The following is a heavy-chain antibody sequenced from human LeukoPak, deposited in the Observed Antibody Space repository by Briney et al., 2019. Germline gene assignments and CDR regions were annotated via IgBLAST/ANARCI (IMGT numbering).Heavy chain of an antibody. CDR2: IYYSGST. J-gene: IGHJ4*02. CDR1: GSISSSSYY. V-gene: IGHV4-39*06. D-gene: IGHD3-10*01. Sequence: SETLSLTCTGGSISSSSYYWNWIRQPPGKGLEWIGSIYYSGSTYYNPSLKSRVTISVDTSKNQFPLKLSSVTAADTAVYYCARGGTMVRGVMDYWGQGTLVTVSS. CDR3: ARGGTMVRGVMDY.